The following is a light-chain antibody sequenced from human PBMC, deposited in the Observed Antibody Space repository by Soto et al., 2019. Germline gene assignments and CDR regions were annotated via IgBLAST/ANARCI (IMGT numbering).Light chain of an antibody. V-gene: IGKV1-39*01. Sequence: DIQMTQFPSSLSASVGDRVTITCRASQTISTCLNWYQQKAGTAPKLLIYGASDLESGIPSRFSGSGSGTSFTLTISSLQPEDFAIYYCQQCLTTPRTFGQGT. CDR3: QQCLTTPRT. J-gene: IGKJ1*01. CDR1: QTISTC. CDR2: GAS.